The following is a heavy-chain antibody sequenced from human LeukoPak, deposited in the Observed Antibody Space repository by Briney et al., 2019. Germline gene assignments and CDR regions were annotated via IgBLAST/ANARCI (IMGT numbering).Heavy chain of an antibody. CDR2: ISYDGSNK. Sequence: GGSLRLSCAASGFTFSSYGMHWVRQAPGKGLGWVAVISYDGSNKYYADSVKGRFTISRDNSKNTLYLQMNSLRAEDTAVYYCAKTLRGWYHGSYFDYWGQGTLVTVSS. V-gene: IGHV3-30*18. D-gene: IGHD6-19*01. J-gene: IGHJ4*02. CDR3: AKTLRGWYHGSYFDY. CDR1: GFTFSSYG.